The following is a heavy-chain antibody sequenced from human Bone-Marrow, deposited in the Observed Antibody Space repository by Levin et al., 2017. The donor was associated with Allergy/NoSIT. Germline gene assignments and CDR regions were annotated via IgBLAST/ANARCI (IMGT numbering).Heavy chain of an antibody. CDR1: GFTFSSYS. CDR2: ISSSSSYI. J-gene: IGHJ4*02. Sequence: GESLKISCAASGFTFSSYSMNWVRQAPGKGLEWVSSISSSSSYIYYADSVKGRFTISRDNAKNSLYLQMNSLRAEDTAVYYCARDGYGGNPLDYWGQGTLVTVSS. CDR3: ARDGYGGNPLDY. D-gene: IGHD4-23*01. V-gene: IGHV3-21*01.